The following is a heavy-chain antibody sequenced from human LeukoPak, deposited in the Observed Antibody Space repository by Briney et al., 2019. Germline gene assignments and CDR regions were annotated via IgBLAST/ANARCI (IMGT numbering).Heavy chain of an antibody. J-gene: IGHJ4*02. CDR1: GVTFSSHW. D-gene: IGHD1-26*01. CDR2: IKQDGSER. Sequence: GGSLRLSCVVSGVTFSSHWMSWVRQAPGKGLEWVANIKQDGSERYYVDSVKGRFTISRDNAKNSVFLQMNSLRAEDTAVYYCARDSNLYSGTYDTYWGQGTLVTVSS. CDR3: ARDSNLYSGTYDTY. V-gene: IGHV3-7*03.